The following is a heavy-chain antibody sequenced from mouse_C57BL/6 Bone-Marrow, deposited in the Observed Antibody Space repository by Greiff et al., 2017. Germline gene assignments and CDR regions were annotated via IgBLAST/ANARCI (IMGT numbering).Heavy chain of an antibody. V-gene: IGHV5-17*01. CDR3: ARKGIYYYGSSYDYFDY. CDR1: GFTFSDYG. D-gene: IGHD1-1*01. Sequence: EVQGVESGGGLVKPGGSLKLSCAASGFTFSDYGMHWVRQAPEKGLEWVAYISSGSSTIYYADTVKGRFTISRDNAKNTLFLQMTSLRSEDTAMYYCARKGIYYYGSSYDYFDYWGQGTTLTVSS. CDR2: ISSGSSTI. J-gene: IGHJ2*01.